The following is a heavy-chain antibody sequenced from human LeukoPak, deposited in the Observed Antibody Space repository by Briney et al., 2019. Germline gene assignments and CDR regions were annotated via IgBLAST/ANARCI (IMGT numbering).Heavy chain of an antibody. CDR3: ASEVGLDYYGSGSYYPH. V-gene: IGHV1-2*02. Sequence: AASVTVSCKASGYTFTGYYMHWVRQAPGQGLEWMGWINPNSGGTNYAQKFQGRVTMTRDTSISTAYMELSRLRSDYTAVYYCASEVGLDYYGSGSYYPHWGQGTLVTVSS. CDR1: GYTFTGYY. CDR2: INPNSGGT. D-gene: IGHD3-10*01. J-gene: IGHJ4*02.